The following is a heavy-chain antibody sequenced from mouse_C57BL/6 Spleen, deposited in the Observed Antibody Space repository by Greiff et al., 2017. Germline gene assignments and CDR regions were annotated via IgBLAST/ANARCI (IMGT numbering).Heavy chain of an antibody. CDR2: IYPGDGDT. V-gene: IGHV1-80*01. D-gene: IGHD2-5*01. Sequence: QVQLKQSGAELVKPGASVKISCKASGYAFSSYWMNWVKQRPGKGLAGIGQIYPGDGDTNYNGKFKGKATLTADKSSRTAYMQLSSLTTEDSAVYFCASEDSKGAMAYWGQGTLVTVSA. CDR1: GYAFSSYW. J-gene: IGHJ4*01. CDR3: ASEDSKGAMAY.